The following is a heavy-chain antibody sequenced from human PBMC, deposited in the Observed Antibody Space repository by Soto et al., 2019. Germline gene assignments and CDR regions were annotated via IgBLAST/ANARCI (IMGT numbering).Heavy chain of an antibody. CDR1: GFTFSSYA. V-gene: IGHV3-23*01. CDR2: ISGSGGST. J-gene: IGHJ6*02. CDR3: GRCRTDSYAMDV. Sequence: GGSLRLSCTASGFTFSSYAMSWVRQAPGKGLEWVSAISGSGGSTYYADSVKGRFTISRDNSKNTLYLQMNSLRAEDTAIYYCGRCRTDSYAMDVWGQGTTVTVSS. D-gene: IGHD2-8*02.